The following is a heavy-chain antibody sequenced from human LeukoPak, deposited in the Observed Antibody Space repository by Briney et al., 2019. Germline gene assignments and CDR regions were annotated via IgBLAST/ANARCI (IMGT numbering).Heavy chain of an antibody. J-gene: IGHJ5*02. V-gene: IGHV1-8*01. D-gene: IGHD1-26*01. CDR1: GYTFTSYD. Sequence: ASVTVSCKASGYTFTSYDITWVRQATGQGLEWMGWMNPNSGNTGYAQKFQGRVTITRNTSITTAYMELSSLTSEDTAVYYCARGGSYYGWFDPWGQGTLVTVSS. CDR3: ARGGSYYGWFDP. CDR2: MNPNSGNT.